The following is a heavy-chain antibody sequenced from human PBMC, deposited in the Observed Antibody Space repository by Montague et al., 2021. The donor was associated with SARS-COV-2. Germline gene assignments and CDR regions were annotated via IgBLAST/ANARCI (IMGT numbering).Heavy chain of an antibody. D-gene: IGHD4-11*01. CDR3: ASQVAYLDYFDP. J-gene: IGHJ5*02. CDR1: GRSISTDHY. CDR2: IHHGGNT. V-gene: IGHV4-38-2*02. Sequence: SETLSLTCTVSGRSISTDHYWGWIRQPPGKGLEWIGSIHHGGNTYYNPSLKSRLTISIDTSKNQFSLKLTSLTAADTAVHYCASQVAYLDYFDPWGQGTLVTVSS.